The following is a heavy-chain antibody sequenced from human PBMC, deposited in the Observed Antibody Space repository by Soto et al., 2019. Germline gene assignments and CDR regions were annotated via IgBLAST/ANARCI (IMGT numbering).Heavy chain of an antibody. CDR2: MNPNSGNT. CDR1: GYTFTSYD. V-gene: IGHV1-8*01. Sequence: ASVKVSCKASGYTFTSYDINWVRQATGQGLEWMGWMNPNSGNTGYAQKFQGRVTMTRNTSISTAYMELSSLRSEDTAVYYCARFAAGARYYDFWSGRYGMDVWGQGTTVTVSS. D-gene: IGHD3-3*01. J-gene: IGHJ6*02. CDR3: ARFAAGARYYDFWSGRYGMDV.